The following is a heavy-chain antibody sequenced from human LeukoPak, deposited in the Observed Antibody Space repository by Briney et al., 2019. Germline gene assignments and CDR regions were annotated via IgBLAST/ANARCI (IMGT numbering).Heavy chain of an antibody. Sequence: ASVKVSCKASGYTFISYGISWVRQAPGQGLEWMGWINPNSGGTNYAQKFQGRVTMTRDTSISTAYMELNRLRSDDTAVYYCARDLTGTSDYWGQGTLVTVSS. CDR3: ARDLTGTSDY. CDR1: GYTFISYG. V-gene: IGHV1-2*02. D-gene: IGHD1-20*01. CDR2: INPNSGGT. J-gene: IGHJ4*02.